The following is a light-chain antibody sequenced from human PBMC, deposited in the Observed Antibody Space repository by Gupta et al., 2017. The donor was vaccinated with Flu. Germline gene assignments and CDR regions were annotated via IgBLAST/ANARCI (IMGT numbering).Light chain of an antibody. Sequence: DIQMTQSPSSLSASVGDRVTITCRASQSIRNYLNWYQQRPGKAPKLLIYGISTWHNGVPSRFSGSGYGTDFTLTITSLQPEDFATYYCQQTSSAPRTFGQGTKVEIK. CDR2: GIS. V-gene: IGKV1-39*01. J-gene: IGKJ1*01. CDR3: QQTSSAPRT. CDR1: QSIRNY.